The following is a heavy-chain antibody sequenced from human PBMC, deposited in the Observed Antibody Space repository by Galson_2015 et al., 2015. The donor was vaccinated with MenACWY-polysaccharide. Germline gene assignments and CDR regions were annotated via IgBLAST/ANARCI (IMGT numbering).Heavy chain of an antibody. Sequence: SVKVSCKASGGSFSSFGVSWVRQAPGQGLEWMGGIIPVFETSTYAQKFQGRVTISPDKSTTTTFMGVTSLTSEDTAVYYCARVPFRELTMVRGPLDYWGQGTPVTVSS. V-gene: IGHV1-69*06. D-gene: IGHD3-10*01. J-gene: IGHJ4*02. CDR2: IIPVFETS. CDR1: GGSFSSFG. CDR3: ARVPFRELTMVRGPLDY.